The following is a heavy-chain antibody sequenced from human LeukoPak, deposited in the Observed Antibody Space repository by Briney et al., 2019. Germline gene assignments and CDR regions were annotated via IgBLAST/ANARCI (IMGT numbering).Heavy chain of an antibody. CDR3: AKVWGCSSTSCYTPREVDY. V-gene: IGHV3-30*02. CDR2: IRYDGSNK. CDR1: GFTFSSYG. J-gene: IGHJ4*02. D-gene: IGHD2-2*02. Sequence: GGSLRLSCAASGFTFSSYGMHWVRQAPGKGLEWVAFIRYDGSNKYYADSVKGRFTISRDNSKNTLYLQMNSLRAEDTAVYYCAKVWGCSSTSCYTPREVDYWGQGTLVTVSS.